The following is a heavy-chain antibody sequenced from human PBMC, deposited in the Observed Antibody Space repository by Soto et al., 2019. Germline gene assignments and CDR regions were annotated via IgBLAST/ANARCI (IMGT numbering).Heavy chain of an antibody. CDR2: ISGSGGST. J-gene: IGHJ3*02. D-gene: IGHD1-7*01. V-gene: IGHV3-23*01. CDR1: GFTFSSYA. Sequence: GGSLRLSCAASGFTFSSYAMSWVRQAPWKGLEWVSAISGSGGSTYYADSVKGRFTISRDNSKNTLYLQMNSLRAEDTAVYYCAKDRRLTGTPRDAFDIWGQGTMVTVSS. CDR3: AKDRRLTGTPRDAFDI.